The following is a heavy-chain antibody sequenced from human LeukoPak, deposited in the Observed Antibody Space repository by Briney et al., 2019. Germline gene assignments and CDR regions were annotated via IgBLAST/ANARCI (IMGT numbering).Heavy chain of an antibody. CDR3: ARDQGYCTSAACRGDAFDV. J-gene: IGHJ3*01. CDR2: IKQDGGEK. CDR1: GFTFTTYW. Sequence: GGSLRLSCAASGFTFTTYWMTWVRQAPGKGLEWVAKIKQDGGEKYYVDSVKGRFTISRDNAKNSLSLQMNSLRAEDTAVYYCARDQGYCTSAACRGDAFDVWGQGSMVSVSS. V-gene: IGHV3-7*01. D-gene: IGHD2-8*02.